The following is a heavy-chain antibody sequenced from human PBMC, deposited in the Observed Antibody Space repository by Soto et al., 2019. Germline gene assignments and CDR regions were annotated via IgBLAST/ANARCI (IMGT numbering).Heavy chain of an antibody. J-gene: IGHJ6*02. CDR2: INAGNGNT. D-gene: IGHD6-19*01. Sequence: ASVTVSCKASGYTFTSYAMHWVRQAPGQRLEWMGWINAGNGNTKYSQKFQGRVTITRDTSASTAYMELSSLRSEDTAVYYCARFVVAVAGTYYYGMDVWGQGTTVTVSS. CDR1: GYTFTSYA. V-gene: IGHV1-3*01. CDR3: ARFVVAVAGTYYYGMDV.